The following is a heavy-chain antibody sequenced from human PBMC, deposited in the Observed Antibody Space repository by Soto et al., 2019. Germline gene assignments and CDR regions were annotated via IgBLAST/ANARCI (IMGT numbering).Heavy chain of an antibody. CDR2: IYPGDSDT. V-gene: IGHV5-51*01. Sequence: GESLKISCKGSGYSFTIYWIGWVRQMPGKGLEWMGIIYPGDSDTRYGPSFQGQVTISADKSISTAYLQWSSLKASDTAMYYCARGRRSNLNWFDPWGQGTLVTVSS. J-gene: IGHJ5*02. CDR1: GYSFTIYW. CDR3: ARGRRSNLNWFDP.